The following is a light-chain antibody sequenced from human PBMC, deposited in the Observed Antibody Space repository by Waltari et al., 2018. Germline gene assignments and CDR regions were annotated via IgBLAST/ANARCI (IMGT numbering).Light chain of an antibody. CDR1: GPNIGAGYD. V-gene: IGLV1-40*01. J-gene: IGLJ2*01. CDR2: GNN. Sequence: QSVLTQPPPVSGAPGQRVTISCTGTGPNIGAGYDGLCYLQPPGTAPKPLILGNNNRPSGVPDRFSASKSDTSASLAITGLQAEDEADYYCQSYDSSLSGVLFGGGTKLTVL. CDR3: QSYDSSLSGVL.